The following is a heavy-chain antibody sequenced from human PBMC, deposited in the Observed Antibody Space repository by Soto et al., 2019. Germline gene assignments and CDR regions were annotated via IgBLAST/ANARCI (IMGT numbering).Heavy chain of an antibody. CDR1: GFTFSDYY. CDR2: ISSSSSYT. CDR3: ARDEYYYGSGNKNWFDP. J-gene: IGHJ5*02. Sequence: QVQLVESGGGLVKPGGSLRLSCAASGFTFSDYYMSWIRQAPGKGLEWVSYISSSSSYTNYADSVKGRFTISRDNAKNSLYQQMNSLRAEDTAVYYCARDEYYYGSGNKNWFDPWGQGTLVTVSS. V-gene: IGHV3-11*05. D-gene: IGHD3-10*01.